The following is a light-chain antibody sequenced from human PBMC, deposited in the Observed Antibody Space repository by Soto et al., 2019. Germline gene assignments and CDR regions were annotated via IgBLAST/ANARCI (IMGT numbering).Light chain of an antibody. CDR2: GAS. J-gene: IGKJ1*01. CDR1: QNIDIY. V-gene: IGKV1-39*01. Sequence: DIQMTQSQSSLSASVGDTVTITCRASQNIDIYLNWYQQKAGTAPKVLISGASNLQRGVPSRFSGSGSGTDFTLTINNLQPEDFATYFCQQTFNVPPWTFGQGTKVDIK. CDR3: QQTFNVPPWT.